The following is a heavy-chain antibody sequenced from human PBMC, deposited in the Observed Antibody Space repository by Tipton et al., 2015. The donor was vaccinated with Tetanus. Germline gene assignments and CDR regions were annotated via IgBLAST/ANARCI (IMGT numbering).Heavy chain of an antibody. V-gene: IGHV4-59*12. CDR2: IYYSGRT. D-gene: IGHD3-16*01. J-gene: IGHJ5*02. CDR1: GDSMTNYY. Sequence: TLSLTCTVSGDSMTNYYWSWIRQPPGKGLEGIAYIYYSGRTNYNPTLKSRATISVDTSNNQFSLRQSSVTAADTGVYYCARDQGGGRVARLNWFGPWGQGTLVTVSS. CDR3: ARDQGGGRVARLNWFGP.